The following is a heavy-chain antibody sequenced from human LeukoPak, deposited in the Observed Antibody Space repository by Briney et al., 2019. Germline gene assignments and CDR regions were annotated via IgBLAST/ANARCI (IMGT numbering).Heavy chain of an antibody. J-gene: IGHJ4*02. Sequence: SETLSLTCAAYGGSFSGYYWSWIRQPPGKGLEWIGEINHSGSTNYNPSLKSRVTISVDTSKNQFSLKLSSVTAADTAVYYCARGSTSGHWGQGTLVTVSS. CDR1: GGSFSGYY. V-gene: IGHV4-34*01. D-gene: IGHD3-10*01. CDR2: INHSGST. CDR3: ARGSTSGH.